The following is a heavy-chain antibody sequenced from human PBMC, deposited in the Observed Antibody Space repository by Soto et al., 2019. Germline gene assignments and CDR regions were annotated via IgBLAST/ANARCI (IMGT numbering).Heavy chain of an antibody. V-gene: IGHV1-24*01. J-gene: IGHJ3*02. CDR1: GYTLTELS. Sequence: GASVKVSCEVSGYTLTELSMHWVRQAPGKGLEWMGGFDPEDGETIYAQKFQGRVTMTEDTSTDTAYMELSSLRSEDTAVYYCATDSLGYRFAFDIWGQGTMVTVSS. CDR2: FDPEDGET. CDR3: ATDSLGYRFAFDI. D-gene: IGHD3-16*01.